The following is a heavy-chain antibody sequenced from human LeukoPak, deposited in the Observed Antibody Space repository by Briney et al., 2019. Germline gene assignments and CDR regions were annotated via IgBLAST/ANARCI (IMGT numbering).Heavy chain of an antibody. Sequence: AETLSLTCAVSGGTFSGYYWSWIRQPPGKGLEWIGEINHSGSTNYNPSLKSRVTISVDTSKNQFSLRLSSVTAADTAVYYCASAFGKYYYDSSGYSLDYWGQGTLVTVSS. CDR1: GGTFSGYY. CDR3: ASAFGKYYYDSSGYSLDY. CDR2: INHSGST. J-gene: IGHJ4*02. D-gene: IGHD3-22*01. V-gene: IGHV4-34*01.